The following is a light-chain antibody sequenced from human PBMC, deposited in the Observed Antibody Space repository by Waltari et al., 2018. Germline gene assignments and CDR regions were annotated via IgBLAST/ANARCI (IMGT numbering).Light chain of an antibody. J-gene: IGKJ5*01. Sequence: DIQMTQSPSTLSASVGDRVTITCRASQSISNWLAWYQQKPGKAPKLLIYKASNLESGVPSRFSGSVSGTEFILTINSLQPDDFATYYCQQYNSYSITFGQGTRLEIK. CDR3: QQYNSYSIT. V-gene: IGKV1-5*03. CDR1: QSISNW. CDR2: KAS.